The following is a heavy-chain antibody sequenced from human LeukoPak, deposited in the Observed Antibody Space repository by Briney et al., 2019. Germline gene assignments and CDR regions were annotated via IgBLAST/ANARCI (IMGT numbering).Heavy chain of an antibody. CDR2: ISACNGNT. D-gene: IGHD2-2*02. CDR1: GYTFTSFD. CDR3: ATDCGTSCDTPLDN. V-gene: IGHV1-18*01. Sequence: ASVKVSCKASGYTFTSFDMSWVRQAPGQGLEWLGCISACNGNTNYAQKLQGRVTMTTDTSTSTAYMELRSLRSDDTAVYYCATDCGTSCDTPLDNWGQGTLVTVSS. J-gene: IGHJ4*02.